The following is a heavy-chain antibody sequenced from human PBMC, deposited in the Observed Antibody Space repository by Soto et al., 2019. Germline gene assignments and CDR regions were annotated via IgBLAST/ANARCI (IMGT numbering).Heavy chain of an antibody. Sequence: GESLKISCKGSGYSFTSYWIGCVRQMPGKGLEWMGIIYPGDSDTRYSPSFQGQVTISADKSISTAYLQWSSLKASDTAMYYCARLPPESAHGMDVWGQGTTVTVSS. J-gene: IGHJ6*02. V-gene: IGHV5-51*01. CDR3: ARLPPESAHGMDV. CDR1: GYSFTSYW. CDR2: IYPGDSDT.